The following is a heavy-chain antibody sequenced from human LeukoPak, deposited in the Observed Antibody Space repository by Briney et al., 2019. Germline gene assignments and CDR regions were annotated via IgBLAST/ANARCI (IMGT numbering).Heavy chain of an antibody. Sequence: GGSLRLSCAASGFTFDDYAMHWVRQAPGKGLEWVSLTSWDGGSTYYADSVKGRFTISRDNSKNTLYLQMNSLRAEDTAVYYCAREGIEPKLGAFDIWGQGTMVTVSS. CDR3: AREGIEPKLGAFDI. V-gene: IGHV3-43D*03. CDR1: GFTFDDYA. D-gene: IGHD1-14*01. J-gene: IGHJ3*02. CDR2: TSWDGGST.